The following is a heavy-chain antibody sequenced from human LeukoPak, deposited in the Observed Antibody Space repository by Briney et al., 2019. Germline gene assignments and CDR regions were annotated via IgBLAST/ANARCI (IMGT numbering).Heavy chain of an antibody. CDR2: IKQDGSEK. D-gene: IGHD6-19*01. CDR3: ARFSSGWPKDY. V-gene: IGHV3-7*05. Sequence: GGSLRLSCAASGFTFSSYWMSWVRQAPGKGLEWVANIKQDGSEKYYVDSVKGRFTISRDNAKNSLYLQMNSLRAEDTAVYYGARFSSGWPKDYWGQGTLVTVSS. J-gene: IGHJ4*02. CDR1: GFTFSSYW.